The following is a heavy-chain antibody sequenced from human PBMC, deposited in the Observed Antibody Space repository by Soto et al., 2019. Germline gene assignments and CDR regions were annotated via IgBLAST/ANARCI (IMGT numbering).Heavy chain of an antibody. CDR3: ARYSNNWYEGAFDI. J-gene: IGHJ3*02. Sequence: SETLSLTCSGSGGSISRYDWSWIRQPPGKGLEWIAYIYYSVTSYNPSLKSRVSISLDTSKNQFSLKLSSVTAADTAVYYCARYSNNWYEGAFDIWGQGTMVT. CDR1: GGSISRYD. CDR2: IYYSVT. V-gene: IGHV4-59*01. D-gene: IGHD1-1*01.